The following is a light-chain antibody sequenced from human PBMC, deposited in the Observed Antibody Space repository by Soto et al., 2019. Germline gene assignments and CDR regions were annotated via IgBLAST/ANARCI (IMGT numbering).Light chain of an antibody. CDR3: QQYNNWPRT. J-gene: IGKJ1*01. CDR2: GAS. CDR1: QSVSSN. V-gene: IGKV3-15*01. Sequence: EIVMPQSPGTLSVSPGARATLSCRASQSVSSNLAWYKQKPGQAPRLLIYGASTRVTGIPARFSGSRSGTEFTLTISSLQSEDFAVYYCQQYNNWPRTFGQGTKVEIK.